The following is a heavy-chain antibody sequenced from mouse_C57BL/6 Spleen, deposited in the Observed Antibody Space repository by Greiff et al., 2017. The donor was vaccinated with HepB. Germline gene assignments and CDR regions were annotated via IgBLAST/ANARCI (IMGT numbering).Heavy chain of an antibody. D-gene: IGHD1-1*01. CDR3: ARDYGSSYPYYAMDY. Sequence: ESGPGLVKPSQSLSLTCSVTGYSITSGYYWNWIRQFPGNKLEWMGYISYDGSNNYNPSLKNRISITRDTSKNQFFLKLNSVTTEDTATYNCARDYGSSYPYYAMDYWGEGTSDTVSS. J-gene: IGHJ4*01. V-gene: IGHV3-6*01. CDR1: GYSITSGYY. CDR2: ISYDGSN.